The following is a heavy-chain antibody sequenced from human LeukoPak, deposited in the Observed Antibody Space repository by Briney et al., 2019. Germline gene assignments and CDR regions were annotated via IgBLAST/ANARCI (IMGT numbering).Heavy chain of an antibody. CDR1: GGSISSGDYY. V-gene: IGHV4-30-4*01. CDR2: IYYSGST. CDR3: ARVPFRSYYDSSGYCFDY. Sequence: SQTLSLTCTVSGGSISSGDYYWSWIRQPPGKGLEWIGYIYYSGSTYYNPSLKSRVTISVDTSKNQFSLKLSSVTAADTAVYYCARVPFRSYYDSSGYCFDYWGQGTLVTVSS. D-gene: IGHD3-22*01. J-gene: IGHJ4*02.